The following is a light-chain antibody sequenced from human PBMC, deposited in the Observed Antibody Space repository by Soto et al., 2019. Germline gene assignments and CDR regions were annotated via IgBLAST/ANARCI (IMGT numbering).Light chain of an antibody. CDR3: CSYAGINDYV. J-gene: IGLJ1*01. Sequence: QSVLTQPPSASGSPGQSVTISCTGSSSDVGGYNYVSWYQQYPGKAPKLMIYEVSKRPSGVPDRFSGYKSGNTASLTVSGLQAEDEADYYCCSYAGINDYVFGTGTQLTVL. CDR2: EVS. V-gene: IGLV2-8*01. CDR1: SSDVGGYNY.